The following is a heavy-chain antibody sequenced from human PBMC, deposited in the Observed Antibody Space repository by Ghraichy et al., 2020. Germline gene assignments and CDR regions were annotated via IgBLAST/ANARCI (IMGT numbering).Heavy chain of an antibody. V-gene: IGHV1-2*06. CDR3: ARESIAARPLDY. J-gene: IGHJ4*02. CDR1: GYTFTGYY. Sequence: ASVKVSCKASGYTFTGYYMHWVRQAPGQGLEWMGRINPNSGGTNYAQKFQGRVTMTRDTSISTAYMELSRLRSDDTAVYYCARESIAARPLDYWGQGTLVTVSS. D-gene: IGHD6-6*01. CDR2: INPNSGGT.